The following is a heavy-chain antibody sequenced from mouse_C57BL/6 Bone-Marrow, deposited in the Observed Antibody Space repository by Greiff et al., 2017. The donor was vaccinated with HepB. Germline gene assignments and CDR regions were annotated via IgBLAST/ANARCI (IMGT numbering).Heavy chain of an antibody. Sequence: VQLQESGPGLVAPSQSLSITCTVSGFSLTSYGVHWVRQPPGQGLEWLVVIWSDGSTTYNSALKSRLSISKDNSKSQVFLKMNSLQTDDTAMYYCARHYGTLYAMDYWGQGTSVTVSS. D-gene: IGHD1-1*02. CDR2: IWSDGST. J-gene: IGHJ4*01. CDR3: ARHYGTLYAMDY. CDR1: GFSLTSYG. V-gene: IGHV2-6-1*01.